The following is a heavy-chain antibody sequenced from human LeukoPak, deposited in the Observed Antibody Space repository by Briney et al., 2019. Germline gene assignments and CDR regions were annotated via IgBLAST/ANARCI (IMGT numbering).Heavy chain of an antibody. CDR3: ARSPDYGDYDAFDI. D-gene: IGHD4-17*01. J-gene: IGHJ3*02. Sequence: SVKVSCKXSGGTFSSYAISWVRQAPGQGLEWMGGIIPIFGTANYAQKFQGRVTITTDESTSTAYMELSSLRSEDTAVYYCARSPDYGDYDAFDIWGQGTMVTVSS. V-gene: IGHV1-69*05. CDR1: GGTFSSYA. CDR2: IIPIFGTA.